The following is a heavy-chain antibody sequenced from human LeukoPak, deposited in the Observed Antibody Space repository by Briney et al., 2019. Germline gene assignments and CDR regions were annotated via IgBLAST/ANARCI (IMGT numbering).Heavy chain of an antibody. CDR2: INRNSGAT. D-gene: IGHD4-23*01. V-gene: IGHV1-2*02. CDR1: GYTFTGYY. CDR3: AYNQPGGNSLVY. Sequence: GASVKVSCKASGYTFTGYYIHWVRQAPGQGLEWMGWINRNSGATNYAQKFQGRVTMTRDVSISTAYMQLSSLRSDDTAVYYCAYNQPGGNSLVYWGQGTLVTVSS. J-gene: IGHJ4*02.